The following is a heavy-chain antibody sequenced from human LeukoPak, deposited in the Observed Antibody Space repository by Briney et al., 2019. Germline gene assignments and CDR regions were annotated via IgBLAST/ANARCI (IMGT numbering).Heavy chain of an antibody. D-gene: IGHD3-10*01. CDR2: INSDGSTT. Sequence: PGGSLRLSCAASGFIFSAYWMHWVRQVPGKGLMWVSRINSDGSTTNYADSVKGRFTISRDNAKNTLYLQMNSLRAEDTAVYYCARDRSNYYGSGSLDYWGQGTLVTVSS. CDR3: ARDRSNYYGSGSLDY. V-gene: IGHV3-74*01. CDR1: GFIFSAYW. J-gene: IGHJ4*02.